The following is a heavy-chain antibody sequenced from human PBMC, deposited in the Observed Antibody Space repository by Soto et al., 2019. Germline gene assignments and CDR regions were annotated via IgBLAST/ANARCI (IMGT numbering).Heavy chain of an antibody. V-gene: IGHV5-51*01. J-gene: IGHJ5*02. CDR2: IYPGDADT. CDR3: ARTVGYCSSTSCSDNWFDP. CDR1: GYSFTSYW. Sequence: PGVSLKISCKGSGYSFTSYWIGWVRQMPGKGLEWMGIIYPGDADTRYSPSFQGQVTISADKSISTAYLQWSSLKASDTAMYYCARTVGYCSSTSCSDNWFDPWGQGTLVTVSS. D-gene: IGHD2-2*01.